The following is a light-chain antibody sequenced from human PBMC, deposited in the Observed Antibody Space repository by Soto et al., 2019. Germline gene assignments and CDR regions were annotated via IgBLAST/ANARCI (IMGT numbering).Light chain of an antibody. Sequence: QSVLTQPPSASGSPGQSVTISCTGTSSDVGGYNQVSWYQQHPGKAPKLMIYEVSKRPSGVPDRFSGSKSGNTASLTVSGLQAEDEADYYCSSYAGSNNLVFGGGTTLTVL. CDR2: EVS. CDR3: SSYAGSNNLV. CDR1: SSDVGGYNQ. V-gene: IGLV2-8*01. J-gene: IGLJ2*01.